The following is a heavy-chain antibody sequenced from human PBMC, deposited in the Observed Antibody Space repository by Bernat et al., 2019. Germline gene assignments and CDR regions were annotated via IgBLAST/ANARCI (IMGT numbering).Heavy chain of an antibody. CDR1: GFTFSSYS. D-gene: IGHD6-19*01. V-gene: IGHV3-48*01. CDR3: ARVFPVAVTGAFDI. CDR2: ISSSSSTI. Sequence: EVQLVESGGGLVQPGGSLRLSCAASGFTFSSYSMNWVRQAPGKGLEWVSYISSSSSTIYYADSVKGRFTISRDNAKNSLYLQMNSLRAEDTAVYYCARVFPVAVTGAFDIWGQGTMVTVSS. J-gene: IGHJ3*02.